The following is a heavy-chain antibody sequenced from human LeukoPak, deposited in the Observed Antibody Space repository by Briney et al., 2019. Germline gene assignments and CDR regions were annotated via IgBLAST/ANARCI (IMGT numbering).Heavy chain of an antibody. CDR3: AKEGIAVAGTYYYYGMDV. V-gene: IGHV3-9*01. D-gene: IGHD6-19*01. CDR2: TSWNSGSI. CDR1: AFTGYYLP. Sequence: PGGSLRFSCSASAFTGYYLPMQWHPPAPGMGRVWGLDTSWNSGSIGYADSVKGRFTISRDNAKNSLYLQMNSLRAEDTALYYCAKEGIAVAGTYYYYGMDVWGQGTTVTVSS. J-gene: IGHJ6*02.